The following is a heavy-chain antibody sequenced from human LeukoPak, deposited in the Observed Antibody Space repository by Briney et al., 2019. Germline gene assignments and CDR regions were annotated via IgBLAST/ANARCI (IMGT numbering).Heavy chain of an antibody. Sequence: SETLSLTCTVSGAPISTSDHYWGWIRQPPGKGLEWVGSIFYTGSISYNPSLRSRVTVSVDTFKRQFSLKLNSVTAADAAVYYCGQLRRLPSYGLFDYCPREPLVTFPS. D-gene: IGHD4-17*01. CDR1: GAPISTSDHY. V-gene: IGHV4-39*01. CDR2: IFYTGSI. J-gene: IGHJ4*02. CDR3: GQLRRLPSYGLFDY.